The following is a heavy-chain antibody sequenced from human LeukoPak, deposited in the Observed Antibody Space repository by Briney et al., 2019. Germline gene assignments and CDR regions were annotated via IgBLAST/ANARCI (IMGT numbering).Heavy chain of an antibody. V-gene: IGHV5-51*01. CDR2: IYPGDSDT. CDR1: GYSFTSYW. Sequence: GESLKISCKGSGYSFTSYWIVWVRQMPGKGLEWKGIIYPGDSDTRYSPSFQGQVTISADKSISTAYLQWSSLKASDTAMYYCARHGYSSGWQTVYGMDVWGQGTTVTVSS. D-gene: IGHD6-19*01. J-gene: IGHJ6*02. CDR3: ARHGYSSGWQTVYGMDV.